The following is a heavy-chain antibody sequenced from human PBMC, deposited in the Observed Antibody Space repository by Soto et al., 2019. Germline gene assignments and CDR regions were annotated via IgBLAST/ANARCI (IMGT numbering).Heavy chain of an antibody. Sequence: PSQTLSLTCAISGDSVSSNSVAWNWIRQSPSRGLEWLGRTYYRSKWYNDFAPSVKSRITINADTSKNQFSLQLNSVTPEDTAVYYCARNGFKQSLSHFDFWSQGTLVTVSS. CDR3: ARNGFKQSLSHFDF. D-gene: IGHD2-8*01. CDR1: GDSVSSNSVA. CDR2: TYYRSKWYN. J-gene: IGHJ4*02. V-gene: IGHV6-1*01.